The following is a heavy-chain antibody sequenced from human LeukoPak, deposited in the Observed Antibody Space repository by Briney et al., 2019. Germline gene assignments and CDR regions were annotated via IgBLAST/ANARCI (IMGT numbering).Heavy chain of an antibody. CDR2: INPTGGST. J-gene: IGHJ3*02. CDR1: GYTFTSNY. CDR3: ARVRLDTAMVARDAFDI. D-gene: IGHD5-18*01. Sequence: GASVKVSCKASGYTFTSNYMHWVRQAPGQGLEWMGVINPTGGSTSYAHKFQGRITLTRDMSTSTDYLELSSLRSDDTAVYYCARVRLDTAMVARDAFDIWGQGTMVTVSS. V-gene: IGHV1-46*01.